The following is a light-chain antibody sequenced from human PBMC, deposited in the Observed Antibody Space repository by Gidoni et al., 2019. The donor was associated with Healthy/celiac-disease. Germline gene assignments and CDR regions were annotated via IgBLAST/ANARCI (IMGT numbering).Light chain of an antibody. V-gene: IGKV1-27*01. CDR3: KKYTSAPIT. J-gene: IGKJ5*01. CDR2: DAS. Sequence: DIQMTQSPSSLSASVGDRVTVTCRASQGISNYLAWYQQKPGKVPKLLIYDASTCQSGVPSRFSGSGSGPDFTLTISSLQPEAVATYYCKKYTSAPITFGQGTRLEIK. CDR1: QGISNY.